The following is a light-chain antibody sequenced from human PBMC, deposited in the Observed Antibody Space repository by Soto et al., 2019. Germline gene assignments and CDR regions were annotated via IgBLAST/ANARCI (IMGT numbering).Light chain of an antibody. CDR2: GAS. Sequence: EIVITQSPATLSVSPGERATLSCRASQSVSSNLAWYQQKPGQAPRLLIYGASTRATGIPARFSGSGSGTEFTLTISSLQSEDFAVYYCQQYNNWPPWTCGQGTKVDIK. J-gene: IGKJ1*01. CDR1: QSVSSN. V-gene: IGKV3-15*01. CDR3: QQYNNWPPWT.